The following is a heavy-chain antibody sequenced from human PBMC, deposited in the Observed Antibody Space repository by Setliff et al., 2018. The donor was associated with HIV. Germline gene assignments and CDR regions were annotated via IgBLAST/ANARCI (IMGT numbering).Heavy chain of an antibody. CDR1: GYTFTSYY. J-gene: IGHJ4*02. V-gene: IGHV1-46*04. Sequence: ASVKVSCKASGYTFTSYYIHWVRQAPGQGLEWMGIVIPSTGDTNYANSVKGRFTISRDNAKNTLYLQMNSLRAEDTAVYYCVRDRDYGGLIDYWGQGTLVTVSS. D-gene: IGHD4-17*01. CDR3: VRDRDYGGLIDY. CDR2: VIPSTGDT.